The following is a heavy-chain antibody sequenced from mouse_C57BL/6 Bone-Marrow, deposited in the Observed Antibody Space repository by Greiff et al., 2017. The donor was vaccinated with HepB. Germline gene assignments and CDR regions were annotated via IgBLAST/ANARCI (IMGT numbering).Heavy chain of an antibody. D-gene: IGHD1-1*01. CDR2: IYPGSGST. CDR3: ARGYGSSYEFAY. CDR1: GYTFTSYW. V-gene: IGHV1-55*01. Sequence: VQLQQPGAELVKPGASVKMSCKASGYTFTSYWITWVKQRPGQGLEWIGDIYPGSGSTNYNEKFKSKATLTVDTSSSTAYMQLSSLTSEDSAVYYCARGYGSSYEFAYWGQGTLVTVSA. J-gene: IGHJ3*01.